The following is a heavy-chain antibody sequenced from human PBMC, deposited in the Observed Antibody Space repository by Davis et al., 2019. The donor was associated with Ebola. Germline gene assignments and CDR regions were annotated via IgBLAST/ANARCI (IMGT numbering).Heavy chain of an antibody. CDR1: GFSFSSYW. CDR2: IKQDGSET. J-gene: IGHJ4*02. D-gene: IGHD6-13*01. V-gene: IGHV3-7*04. Sequence: GGSLRLSCAASGFSFSSYWMSWVRQAPGKGLEWVANIKQDGSETYYVDSVEGRFTISRDNAKNSLYLQMNSLRAEDTAVYYCARGPSTGNSFSYWGQGTLVTVSS. CDR3: ARGPSTGNSFSY.